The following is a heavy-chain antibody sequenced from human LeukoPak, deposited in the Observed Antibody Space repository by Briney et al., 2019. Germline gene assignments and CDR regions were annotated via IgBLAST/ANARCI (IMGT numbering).Heavy chain of an antibody. CDR2: FDPEDGET. CDR3: ARGAYGSGSYSWFDP. J-gene: IGHJ5*02. CDR1: GYTLTELS. V-gene: IGHV1-24*01. D-gene: IGHD3-10*01. Sequence: ASVKVSCKVSGYTLTELSMHWVRQAPGKGLEWMGGFDPEDGETIYAQKFQGRVTMTEDTSTDTAYMELSSLRSEDTAVYYCARGAYGSGSYSWFDPWGQGTLVTVSS.